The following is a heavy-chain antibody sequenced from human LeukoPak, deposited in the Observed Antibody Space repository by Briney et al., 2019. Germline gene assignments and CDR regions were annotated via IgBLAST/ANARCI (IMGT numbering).Heavy chain of an antibody. J-gene: IGHJ4*02. Sequence: GGSLRLSCAVSGYAFSNYAMTWVGQAPGKGLEWVSAISGSDGSTYYSDSVTGRFSISRDNAKNTVYLQMTSLRTDDTAVYYCSNAGYHFRSAYLIALWGQGTLVTVSS. CDR3: SNAGYHFRSAYLIAL. V-gene: IGHV3-23*01. CDR1: GYAFSNYA. CDR2: ISGSDGST. D-gene: IGHD3-3*01.